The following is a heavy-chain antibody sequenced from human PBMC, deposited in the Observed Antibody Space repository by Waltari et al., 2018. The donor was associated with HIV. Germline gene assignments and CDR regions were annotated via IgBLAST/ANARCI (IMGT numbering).Heavy chain of an antibody. J-gene: IGHJ4*02. Sequence: QVQLVESGGGLVKPGGPLRLSCAASGFILRAFAIHCVRQAPGKGLGWLAVISRDGSSKYYADSVQGRFTISRDNSKNSLHLHMNSLRPKDTAVYYCAREGIVAAPFDFWGLGTLVTVSS. CDR1: GFILRAFA. CDR2: ISRDGSSK. V-gene: IGHV3-30*01. D-gene: IGHD2-15*01. CDR3: AREGIVAAPFDF.